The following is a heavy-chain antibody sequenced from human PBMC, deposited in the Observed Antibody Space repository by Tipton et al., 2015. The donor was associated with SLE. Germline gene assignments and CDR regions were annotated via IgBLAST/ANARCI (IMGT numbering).Heavy chain of an antibody. Sequence: GLVKPSETLSLSCDVSGFSISSGYYWGWIRQPPGKGLEWIGYIYYSGSTNYNPSLKSRVTISVDTSKNQFSLRLNSVTAADTAVYYCARGERSSMPDYWGQGTLVTVSS. V-gene: IGHV4-38-2*01. CDR2: IYYSGST. CDR1: GFSISSGYY. CDR3: ARGERSSMPDY. J-gene: IGHJ4*02. D-gene: IGHD2-2*01.